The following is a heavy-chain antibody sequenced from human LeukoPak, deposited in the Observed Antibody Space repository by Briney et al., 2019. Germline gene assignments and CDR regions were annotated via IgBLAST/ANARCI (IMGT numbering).Heavy chain of an antibody. J-gene: IGHJ3*02. Sequence: PGGSLRLSCAASGFTFSNAWMSWVRQAPGKGLEWVSAISGSGGSTYYADSVKGRFTISRDNSKNTLYLQMNSLRAEDTAVYYCAKSKRTYINGAFDIWGQGTMVTVSS. CDR3: AKSKRTYINGAFDI. CDR2: ISGSGGST. D-gene: IGHD1-14*01. V-gene: IGHV3-23*01. CDR1: GFTFSNAW.